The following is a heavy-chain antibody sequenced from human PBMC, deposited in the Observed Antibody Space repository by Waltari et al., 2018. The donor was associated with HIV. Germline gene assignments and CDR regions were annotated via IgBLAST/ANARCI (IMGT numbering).Heavy chain of an antibody. J-gene: IGHJ6*02. Sequence: QVQLVESGGGVVQPGRSLRLSCAASGFTFSSYAMHWVRQAPGKGLEWVAVISYDGSNKYYADSVKGRFTISRDNSKNTLYLQMNSLRAEDTAVYYCARDQVVASMVVWGQGTTVTVSS. D-gene: IGHD2-15*01. CDR2: ISYDGSNK. V-gene: IGHV3-30*04. CDR3: ARDQVVASMVV. CDR1: GFTFSSYA.